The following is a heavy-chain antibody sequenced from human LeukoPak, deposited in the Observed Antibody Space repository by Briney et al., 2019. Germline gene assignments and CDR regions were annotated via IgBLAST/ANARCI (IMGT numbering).Heavy chain of an antibody. CDR1: GDSVSSNSAA. Sequence: SQTLSLTCAISGDSVSSNSAAWNWIRQSPSRGLEWLGRTYYRSKWYNDYAVSVKSRITINPDTSKNQFSLQLNSVTPEDTAVYYCARGAPYNWNRRNYYYYMDVWGKGTTVTVPS. CDR3: ARGAPYNWNRRNYYYYMDV. V-gene: IGHV6-1*01. J-gene: IGHJ6*03. D-gene: IGHD1-20*01. CDR2: TYYRSKWYN.